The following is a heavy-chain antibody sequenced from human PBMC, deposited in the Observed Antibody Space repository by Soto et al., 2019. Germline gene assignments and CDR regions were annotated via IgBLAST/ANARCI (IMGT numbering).Heavy chain of an antibody. CDR2: IKEDGSEK. CDR3: ARDLGRTAAGYYYYDAMDV. V-gene: IGHV3-7*01. CDR1: GFTFGDFW. J-gene: IGHJ6*02. D-gene: IGHD2-2*01. Sequence: PGGSLRLSCAASGFTFGDFWMNWVRQAPGKGLEWVANIKEDGSEKYFLDSVKGRFTISRDNAKNSLYLQINSLRAEDTGVYYCARDLGRTAAGYYYYDAMDVWGQGTTVTVYS.